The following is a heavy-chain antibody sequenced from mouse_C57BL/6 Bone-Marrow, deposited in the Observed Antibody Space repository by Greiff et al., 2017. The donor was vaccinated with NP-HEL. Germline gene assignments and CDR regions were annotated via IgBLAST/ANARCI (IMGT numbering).Heavy chain of an antibody. CDR3: AGYNDYEHYFDY. D-gene: IGHD2-4*01. Sequence: QVQLQQPGAELVKPGASVYLFCKASGYTFTSYWMHWVKQRPGQGPEWIGMIHPNSGSTNYNEKFKSKATLTEDKSSSTAYMQLSSLTSEDYAVEYYAGYNDYEHYFDYWGKGTTLTVSS. CDR2: IHPNSGST. V-gene: IGHV1-64*01. CDR1: GYTFTSYW. J-gene: IGHJ2*01.